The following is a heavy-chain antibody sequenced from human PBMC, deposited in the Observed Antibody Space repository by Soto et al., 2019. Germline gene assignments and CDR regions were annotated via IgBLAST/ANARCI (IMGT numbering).Heavy chain of an antibody. J-gene: IGHJ6*02. D-gene: IGHD2-8*01. CDR1: GGSTSSYY. Sequence: PSETLSLTCTVSGGSTSSYYWSWIRQPAGKGLEWIGRIYTSGSTNYNPSLKSRVTMSVDTSKNQFSLKLSSVTAADTAVYYCAGDKGCTNGVCYSGYYGMDVWGQGTTVTVSS. V-gene: IGHV4-4*07. CDR3: AGDKGCTNGVCYSGYYGMDV. CDR2: IYTSGST.